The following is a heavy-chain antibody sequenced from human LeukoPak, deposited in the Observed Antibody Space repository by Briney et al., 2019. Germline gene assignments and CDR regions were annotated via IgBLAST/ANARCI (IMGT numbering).Heavy chain of an antibody. V-gene: IGHV1-2*02. J-gene: IGHJ6*03. CDR1: GYTFTGYY. CDR3: ARAGFLTSRYGYGTRHYYYYMDV. D-gene: IGHD5-18*01. Sequence: ASVKVSCKASGYTFTGYYMHWVRQAPGQGLEWMGWINPNSGGTNYAQKFQGRVTMTRDTSISTAYMELSRLRSDDTAVYYCARAGFLTSRYGYGTRHYYYYMDVWGKGTTVTVSS. CDR2: INPNSGGT.